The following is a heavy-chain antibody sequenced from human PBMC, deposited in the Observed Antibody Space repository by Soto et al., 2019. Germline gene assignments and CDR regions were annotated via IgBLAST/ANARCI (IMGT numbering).Heavy chain of an antibody. J-gene: IGHJ4*02. CDR2: IYYSGGT. Sequence: TSETLSLTCTVSGVSISSYYWSWIRQPPGKGLEWIGYIYYSGGTNYNPSLKSRVTISVDTSKNQFSLKLTSVTAADTAVYYCARGGGQADYWGQGTLVTVSS. D-gene: IGHD3-16*01. CDR3: ARGGGQADY. V-gene: IGHV4-59*01. CDR1: GVSISSYY.